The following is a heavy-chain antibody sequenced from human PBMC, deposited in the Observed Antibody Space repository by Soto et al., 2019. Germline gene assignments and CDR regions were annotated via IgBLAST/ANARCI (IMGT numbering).Heavy chain of an antibody. CDR1: GDSVSSNSAA. D-gene: IGHD2-8*01. V-gene: IGHV6-1*01. J-gene: IGHJ6*03. CDR2: TYYRSKWYN. CDR3: ARDQREYCTNGVCLYYYYYYMDV. Sequence: PSQTLSLTCAISGDSVSSNSAAWNWIRQSPSRGLEWLGRTYYRSKWYNDYAVSVKSRITINPDTSKNQFSLRLNSVTPEDTAVYYCARDQREYCTNGVCLYYYYYYMDVWGKGTTVTVSS.